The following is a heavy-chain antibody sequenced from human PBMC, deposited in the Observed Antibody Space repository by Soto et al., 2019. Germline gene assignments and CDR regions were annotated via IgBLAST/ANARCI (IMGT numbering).Heavy chain of an antibody. Sequence: GGSLRLSCAASGFTFSGSAMHWVRQASGKGLEWVGRIRSKANSYATAYAASVKGRFTISRDDSKNTAYLQMNSLKTEDTAVYYCTRHFPDYYDSSGYYIDYWGQGTLVTVSS. V-gene: IGHV3-73*01. J-gene: IGHJ4*02. CDR1: GFTFSGSA. CDR3: TRHFPDYYDSSGYYIDY. CDR2: IRSKANSYAT. D-gene: IGHD3-22*01.